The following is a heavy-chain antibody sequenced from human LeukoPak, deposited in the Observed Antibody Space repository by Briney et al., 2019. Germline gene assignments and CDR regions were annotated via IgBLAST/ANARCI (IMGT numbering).Heavy chain of an antibody. V-gene: IGHV4-34*01. CDR2: INHSGCT. CDR1: GGSFSGYY. Sequence: SETLSLTCAVYGGSFSGYYRSWLRQPPGKGLEWIGEINHSGCTNYNPSLKSRVTISVDTSKNQFSLKLSSVTAADTAVYYCARSGRGYSYGDRYSSSWYYNYGGQGTLVTVSS. D-gene: IGHD6-13*01. J-gene: IGHJ4*02. CDR3: ARSGRGYSYGDRYSSSWYYNY.